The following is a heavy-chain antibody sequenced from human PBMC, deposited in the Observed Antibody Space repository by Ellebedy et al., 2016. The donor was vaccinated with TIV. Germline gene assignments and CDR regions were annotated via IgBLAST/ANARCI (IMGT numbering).Heavy chain of an antibody. CDR3: ARGRVYYDILTGYFAGVGMDV. J-gene: IGHJ6*02. D-gene: IGHD3-9*01. CDR2: MNPNSGNT. Sequence: ALVKVSCKASGYTFTSYDINWVRQATGQGLEWMGWMNPNSGNTGYAQKFQGRVTITRNTSISTAYMELSSLRSEDTAVYYCARGRVYYDILTGYFAGVGMDVWGQGTTVTVSS. CDR1: GYTFTSYD. V-gene: IGHV1-8*03.